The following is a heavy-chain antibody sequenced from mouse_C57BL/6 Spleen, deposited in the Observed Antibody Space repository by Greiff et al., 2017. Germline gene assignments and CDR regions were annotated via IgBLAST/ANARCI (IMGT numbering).Heavy chain of an antibody. V-gene: IGHV14-4*01. J-gene: IGHJ3*01. D-gene: IGHD1-1*01. CDR3: TTDDYGSSFFAY. CDR1: GFNIKDDY. Sequence: EVQLQQSGAELVRPGASVKLSCTASGFNIKDDYMHWVKQRPEQGLEWIGWIDPENGDTEYASKFQGKATITADTSSNTAYLQLSSLTSEDTAVYYCTTDDYGSSFFAYWGQGTLVTVSA. CDR2: IDPENGDT.